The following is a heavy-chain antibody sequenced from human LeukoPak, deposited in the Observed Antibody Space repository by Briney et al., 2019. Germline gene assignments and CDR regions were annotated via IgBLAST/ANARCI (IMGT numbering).Heavy chain of an antibody. V-gene: IGHV3-7*01. CDR1: GFTFSSYW. CDR2: IKQDGSEK. Sequence: QPGGSLRLSCAASGFTFSSYWMSWVRQAPGKGLEWVANIKQDGSEKYYVDSVKGRFTISRDNAKNSLYLQMNSLRAEDTAVYYCAREGFYYDSRGFPAEDAFDIWGQGTMVTVSS. CDR3: AREGFYYDSRGFPAEDAFDI. J-gene: IGHJ3*02. D-gene: IGHD3-22*01.